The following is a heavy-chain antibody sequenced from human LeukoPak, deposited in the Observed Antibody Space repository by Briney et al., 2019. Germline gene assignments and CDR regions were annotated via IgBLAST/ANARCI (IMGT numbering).Heavy chain of an antibody. Sequence: GGSLRLSCAASGFTFSSYSMNWVRQAPGQRLEWVSSITSGSSYIYYADSVKGRFTISRDNAKSSLYLQMDSLRAEDTAVYYCARDPYSGNYGAYYYYYMDVWGKGTTVTISS. CDR2: ITSGSSYI. CDR1: GFTFSSYS. CDR3: ARDPYSGNYGAYYYYYMDV. V-gene: IGHV3-21*01. J-gene: IGHJ6*03. D-gene: IGHD1-26*01.